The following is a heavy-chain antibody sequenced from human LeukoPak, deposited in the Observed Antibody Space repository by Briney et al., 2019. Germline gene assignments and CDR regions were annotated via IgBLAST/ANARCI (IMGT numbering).Heavy chain of an antibody. D-gene: IGHD1-26*01. V-gene: IGHV4-59*01. CDR1: GGSISSYY. Sequence: SETLSLTCTVSGGSISSYYWSWIRQPPGKGLEWIGYIYYSGSTNYNPSLKSRVTISVDTSKNQFSLKLSSVTAADTAVYYCARDGSGSCYGMDVWGQGTTVTVSS. J-gene: IGHJ6*02. CDR2: IYYSGST. CDR3: ARDGSGSCYGMDV.